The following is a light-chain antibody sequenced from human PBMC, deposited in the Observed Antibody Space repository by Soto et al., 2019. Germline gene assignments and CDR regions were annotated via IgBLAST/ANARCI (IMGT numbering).Light chain of an antibody. Sequence: DIILTQSPDTLSLSPGERATLSCRASQRVXSYYLAWCQQSPGQAPGLLTDGASTRAAGSPDRFSGSGSGTDFTLTITRLEPKDSAVYFCQQYTGPPTTFGQGTRLEIK. J-gene: IGKJ5*01. CDR2: GAS. V-gene: IGKV3-20*01. CDR3: QQYTGPPTT. CDR1: QRVXSYY.